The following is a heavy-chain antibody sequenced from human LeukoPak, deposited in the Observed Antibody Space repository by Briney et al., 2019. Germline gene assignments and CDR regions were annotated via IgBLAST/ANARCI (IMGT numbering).Heavy chain of an antibody. Sequence: ASVKVSCKASGYTFTDYYMHWVRQAPEQGLEWMGIINPSVGSTTYAQNFQGRVTMTRYTSTSSVYMELSSLRSEDTAVYYCARDNTAVAGRVIDYWGQGTLVTVSS. CDR1: GYTFTDYY. J-gene: IGHJ4*02. V-gene: IGHV1-46*01. CDR3: ARDNTAVAGRVIDY. D-gene: IGHD6-19*01. CDR2: INPSVGST.